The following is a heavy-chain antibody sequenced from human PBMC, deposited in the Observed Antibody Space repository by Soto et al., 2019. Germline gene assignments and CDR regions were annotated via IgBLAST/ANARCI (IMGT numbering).Heavy chain of an antibody. CDR2: ITSGSSAI. J-gene: IGHJ4*02. CDR3: VRDLNWGFDY. V-gene: IGHV3-48*02. Sequence: EVPLVESGGDLVQPGGSLRLSCAASGFTFSSYSMNWVRQAPGKGLEWISYITSGSSAIRYADSVQGRFTISRDNAQNSLYLQMNSLKDEDTAVYYCVRDLNWGFDYWGQGTLVTVSS. D-gene: IGHD7-27*01. CDR1: GFTFSSYS.